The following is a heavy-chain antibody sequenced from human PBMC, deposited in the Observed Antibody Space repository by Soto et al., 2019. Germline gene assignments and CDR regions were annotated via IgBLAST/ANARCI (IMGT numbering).Heavy chain of an antibody. D-gene: IGHD2-15*01. Sequence: GGSLRLSCAASGFTFSSYGMHWVRQAPGKGLEWVAVISYDGSNKYYADSVKGRFTISRDNSKNTLYLQMNSLRAEDTAVYYCAKDGVVVVAAIFPLSYFDYWGQGT. CDR1: GFTFSSYG. J-gene: IGHJ4*02. CDR3: AKDGVVVVAAIFPLSYFDY. V-gene: IGHV3-30*18. CDR2: ISYDGSNK.